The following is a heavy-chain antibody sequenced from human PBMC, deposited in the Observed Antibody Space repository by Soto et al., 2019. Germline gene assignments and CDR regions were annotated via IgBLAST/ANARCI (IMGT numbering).Heavy chain of an antibody. CDR3: ARASVSIVDRGFGMNV. J-gene: IGHJ6*02. CDR1: GHTISYY. D-gene: IGHD1-26*01. CDR2: IDPIGGRA. V-gene: IGHV1-46*01. Sequence: QVQLVQSGAEVKKPGGSVKVSCKASGHTISYYMHWVRQAPGQGPEWAGVIDPIGGRASYAKKFQGSVNLPTNKSTGTVHMELSSLRSEDTAVYDCARASVSIVDRGFGMNVCGQGCTVIVSS.